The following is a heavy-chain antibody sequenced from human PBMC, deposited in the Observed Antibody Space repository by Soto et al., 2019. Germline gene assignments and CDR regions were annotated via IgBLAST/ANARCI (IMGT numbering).Heavy chain of an antibody. Sequence: SETLSLTCTVSGGSISSGDYYWSWIRQPPGKGLEWIGYIYYSGSTYYNPSLKSRVTISVDTSKNQFSLKLSSVTAADTAVYYCARDPPYYDFWSGFTDPDDYWGQGTLVTVSS. D-gene: IGHD3-3*01. V-gene: IGHV4-30-4*01. CDR3: ARDPPYYDFWSGFTDPDDY. J-gene: IGHJ4*02. CDR1: GGSISSGDYY. CDR2: IYYSGST.